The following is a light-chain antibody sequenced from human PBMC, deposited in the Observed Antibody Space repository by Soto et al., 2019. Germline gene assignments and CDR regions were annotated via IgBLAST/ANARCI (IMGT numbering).Light chain of an antibody. Sequence: EIMMSHSPATLSVTPGERATLSCRVCQCDSSNLDWYQQKPGQAPRLLIYGAATRPTGIPARCSGSGSGREFTLTISSLQYEDVAVYYCRQYYKWPPITFGEGTILEIK. CDR1: QCDSSN. CDR2: GAA. J-gene: IGKJ5*01. CDR3: RQYYKWPPIT. V-gene: IGKV3-15*01.